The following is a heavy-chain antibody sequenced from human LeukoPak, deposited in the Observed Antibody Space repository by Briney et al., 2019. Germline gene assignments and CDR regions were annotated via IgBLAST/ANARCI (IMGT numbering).Heavy chain of an antibody. D-gene: IGHD6-13*01. CDR2: ISYDGSNK. CDR1: GFTFSSYA. Sequence: GRSLRLFCAASGFTFSSYAMHWVRQAPGKGLEWVAVISYDGSNKYYADSVKGRFTISRDNSKNTLYLQMNSLRAEDTAVHYCARDDGPIAAAGTDYWGQGTLVTVSS. J-gene: IGHJ4*02. V-gene: IGHV3-30*01. CDR3: ARDDGPIAAAGTDY.